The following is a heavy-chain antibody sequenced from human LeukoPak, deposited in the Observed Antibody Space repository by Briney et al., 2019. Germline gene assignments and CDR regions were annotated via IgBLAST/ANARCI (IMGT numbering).Heavy chain of an antibody. Sequence: AASVKVSCKASGYTFTSYAMNWVRQAPGQGLEWMGGIIPIFGTANYAQKFQGRVTITADKSTSTAYMELSSLRSEDTAVYYCASSIAARPNCFDYWGQGTLVTVSS. D-gene: IGHD6-6*01. J-gene: IGHJ4*02. CDR1: GYTFTSYA. CDR2: IIPIFGTA. V-gene: IGHV1-69*06. CDR3: ASSIAARPNCFDY.